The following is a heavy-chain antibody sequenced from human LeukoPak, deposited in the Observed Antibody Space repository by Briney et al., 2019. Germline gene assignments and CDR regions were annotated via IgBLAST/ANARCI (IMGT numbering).Heavy chain of an antibody. J-gene: IGHJ4*02. V-gene: IGHV3-49*03. D-gene: IGHD3-3*01. CDR3: TRGSDTIFGVARDGFDY. CDR1: GFTFGDYA. CDR2: IRGKPYGGTT. Sequence: PGGSLRLSCTASGFTFGDYAMSWLRQAPGKGLEWVGFIRGKPYGGTTEYAASVKGRFTISSDDSESIACLQMNSLKTEDTAVYYCTRGSDTIFGVARDGFDYWGQGTLVTVSS.